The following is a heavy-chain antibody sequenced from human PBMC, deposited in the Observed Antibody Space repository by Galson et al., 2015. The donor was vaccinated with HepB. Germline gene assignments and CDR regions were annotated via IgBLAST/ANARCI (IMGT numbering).Heavy chain of an antibody. Sequence: SLRLSCAASGFTFTSYYMTWVRQAPGKGLEWVANIKQDGGERNYVDSVRGRFTISRDNAQQSVYLQMDSLRDDDTAVYYCARGWTYHIYWGRGTLVTVSS. V-gene: IGHV3-7*01. J-gene: IGHJ4*02. D-gene: IGHD3/OR15-3a*01. CDR3: ARGWTYHIY. CDR2: IKQDGGER. CDR1: GFTFTSYY.